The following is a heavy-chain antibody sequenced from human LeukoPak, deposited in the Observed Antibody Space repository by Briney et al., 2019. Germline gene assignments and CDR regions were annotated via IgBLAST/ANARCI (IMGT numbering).Heavy chain of an antibody. D-gene: IGHD3-22*01. CDR1: GGSISSYF. CDR2: ISYSGST. Sequence: SETLSLTCTVSGGSISSYFWSWIRQAPGKGLEWIGYISYSGSTNYNPSLKSRVTISVDTSKNQFSLKLSSVTAADTAVYYCARHSIAYYPRFDPWGQGTLVTVSS. V-gene: IGHV4-59*01. J-gene: IGHJ5*02. CDR3: ARHSIAYYPRFDP.